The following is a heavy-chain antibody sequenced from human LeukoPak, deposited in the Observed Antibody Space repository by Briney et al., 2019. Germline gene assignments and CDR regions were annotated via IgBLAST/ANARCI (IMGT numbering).Heavy chain of an antibody. V-gene: IGHV4-34*01. J-gene: IGHJ6*03. CDR2: INHSGST. Sequence: ASETLSLTCAVYGGSFSGYYWSWIRQPPGKGLEWIGEINHSGSTNYNPSLKSRVTISVDTSKNQFSLKLSSVTAADTAVYYCARIVVVAATVYYYYYMDVWGKGTTVTVSS. CDR3: ARIVVVAATVYYYYYMDV. D-gene: IGHD2-15*01. CDR1: GGSFSGYY.